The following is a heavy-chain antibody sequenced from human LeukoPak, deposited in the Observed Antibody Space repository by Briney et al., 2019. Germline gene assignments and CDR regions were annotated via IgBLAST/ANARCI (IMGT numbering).Heavy chain of an antibody. D-gene: IGHD6-19*01. V-gene: IGHV3-30*14. J-gene: IGHJ4*02. CDR2: ISYDGSNT. CDR3: ARDVETSGRYGYSGD. CDR1: GFRFSSYA. Sequence: PGGSLRLSCAASGFRFSSYAMSWVRQAPGKGLEWVAVISYDGSNTYSADSVKGRFTISRDNSKNTLFLQMNSLRAEDTAVYYCARDVETSGRYGYSGDWGQGSLVTVSS.